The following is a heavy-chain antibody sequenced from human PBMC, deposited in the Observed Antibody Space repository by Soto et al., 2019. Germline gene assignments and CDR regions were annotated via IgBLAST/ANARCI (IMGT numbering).Heavy chain of an antibody. D-gene: IGHD5-12*01. CDR3: AASKRVATIFGVGY. J-gene: IGHJ4*02. V-gene: IGHV3-7*01. Sequence: PGGSVRLSCAASGFTFSSYWMSWVRQAPGKGLEWVANIKQDGSEKYYVDSVKGRFTISRDNAKNSLYLQMNSLRAEDTAVYYCAASKRVATIFGVGYWGQGTLVTVSS. CDR1: GFTFSSYW. CDR2: IKQDGSEK.